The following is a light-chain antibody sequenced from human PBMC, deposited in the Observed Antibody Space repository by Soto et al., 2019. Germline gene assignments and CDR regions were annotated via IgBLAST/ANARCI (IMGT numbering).Light chain of an antibody. CDR1: TTDVGGYNY. CDR3: SSYEASNTVV. J-gene: IGLJ2*01. V-gene: IGLV2-8*01. CDR2: EVN. Sequence: QSVLTQPPSASGSPGQSVTFSCTGTTTDVGGYNYVSWYQQHPGKAPKLIIYEVNKRPSRVPHRFSGSKSGNTASLTVSGLQAEDEADYYCSSYEASNTVVFGGGTKVTVL.